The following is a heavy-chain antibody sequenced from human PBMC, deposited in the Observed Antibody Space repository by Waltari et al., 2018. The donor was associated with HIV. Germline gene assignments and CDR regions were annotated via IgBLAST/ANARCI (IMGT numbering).Heavy chain of an antibody. J-gene: IGHJ1*01. D-gene: IGHD6-19*01. CDR2: IHTYTGKT. CDR3: VRDLSPMGKSGWYDS. V-gene: IGHV1-18*04. Sequence: QVRLVQSGAEVKKPGASVKVSCKASGFSFTRYGFSWVRQAPGQGLEWMGWIHTYTGKTYAAENFQGRVTMTRDTFTNTIYMELRTLKSDDSAIYFCVRDLSPMGKSGWYDSWGQGTVVTVSS. CDR1: GFSFTRYG.